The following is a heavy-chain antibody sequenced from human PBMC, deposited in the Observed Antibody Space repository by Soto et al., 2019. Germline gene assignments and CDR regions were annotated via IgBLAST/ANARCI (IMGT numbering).Heavy chain of an antibody. V-gene: IGHV4-59*01. Sequence: QVQLQESGPGLVKPSETLSLTCTVSGGSISSYYWSWIRQPPGKGLEWIGYIYYSGSTNYNPSLKSRVTISVDTSKNRFSLKLSSVTAADTAVYYCARDRKYCSGGSCWAFDIWGQGTMVTVSS. D-gene: IGHD2-15*01. CDR2: IYYSGST. J-gene: IGHJ3*02. CDR1: GGSISSYY. CDR3: ARDRKYCSGGSCWAFDI.